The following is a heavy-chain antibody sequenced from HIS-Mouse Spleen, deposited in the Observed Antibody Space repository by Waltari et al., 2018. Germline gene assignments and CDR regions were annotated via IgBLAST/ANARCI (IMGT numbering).Heavy chain of an antibody. Sequence: VQLVQSGAAVKKPGASVKVSVKASGYTFTSYDINWVLQATGQGLMWMEWMNPNSGNTGYAQKFQGRVTMTRNTSISTAYMELSSLRSEDTAVYYCARVYYDFWSGYYYWGQGTLVTVSS. J-gene: IGHJ4*02. CDR2: MNPNSGNT. D-gene: IGHD3-3*01. V-gene: IGHV1-8*01. CDR3: ARVYYDFWSGYYY. CDR1: GYTFTSYD.